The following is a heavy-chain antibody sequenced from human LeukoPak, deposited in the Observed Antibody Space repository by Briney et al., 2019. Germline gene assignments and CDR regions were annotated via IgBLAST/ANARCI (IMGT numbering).Heavy chain of an antibody. CDR1: GYSLTEVS. V-gene: IGHV1-24*01. Sequence: ASVKVSCKVSGYSLTEVSTHWVRQAPGKGLEWMGGFDPEDGEAIYAQKVQGRLTMTEDTSIDTAFMELRSLKSEDTAVYYCVTDIRSGWRNYWGRGTLITVSS. D-gene: IGHD6-19*01. CDR3: VTDIRSGWRNY. J-gene: IGHJ4*02. CDR2: FDPEDGEA.